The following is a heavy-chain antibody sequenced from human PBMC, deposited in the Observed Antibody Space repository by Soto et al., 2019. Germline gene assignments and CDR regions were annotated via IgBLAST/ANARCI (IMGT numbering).Heavy chain of an antibody. Sequence: GGSLRLSCAASGFTFSSYSMNWVRQAPGKGLEWVSSISSSSSYIYYADSVKGRFTISRDNAKNSLYLQMNSLRAEDTAVYYCASGTDLAAAGHFDYWGQGTLVTVSS. V-gene: IGHV3-21*01. J-gene: IGHJ4*02. CDR3: ASGTDLAAAGHFDY. CDR1: GFTFSSYS. CDR2: ISSSSSYI. D-gene: IGHD6-13*01.